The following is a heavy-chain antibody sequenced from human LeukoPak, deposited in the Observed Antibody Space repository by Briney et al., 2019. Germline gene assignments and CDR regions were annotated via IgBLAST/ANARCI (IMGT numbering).Heavy chain of an antibody. D-gene: IGHD6-13*01. CDR2: ISGGGGRT. J-gene: IGHJ6*03. Sequence: GGSLRLSCAASGFIFSNYAMSWVRQAPGKGLEWVSCISGGGGRTYYADSVKGRFTISRDNSKNTLYLQMNSLRAEDTAVYFCAKDGHTRSWYPSIYYYMDVWGKGTTVTVSS. CDR1: GFIFSNYA. CDR3: AKDGHTRSWYPSIYYYMDV. V-gene: IGHV3-23*01.